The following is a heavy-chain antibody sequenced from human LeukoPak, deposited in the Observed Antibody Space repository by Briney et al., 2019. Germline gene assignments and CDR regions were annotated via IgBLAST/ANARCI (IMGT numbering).Heavy chain of an antibody. J-gene: IGHJ6*03. CDR3: ASGVGAISSPPYYYYMDV. V-gene: IGHV4-61*02. D-gene: IGHD1-26*01. Sequence: SETLSLTCTVSGGSISSGSYYWSWIRQPAGKGLEWIGRIYTSGSTNCNPSLKSRVTISVDTSKNQFSLKLSSVTAADTAVYYCASGVGAISSPPYYYYMDVWGKGTTVTISS. CDR1: GGSISSGSYY. CDR2: IYTSGST.